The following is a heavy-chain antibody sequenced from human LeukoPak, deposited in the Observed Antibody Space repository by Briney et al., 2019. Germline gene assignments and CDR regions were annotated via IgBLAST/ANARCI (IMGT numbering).Heavy chain of an antibody. D-gene: IGHD5-18*01. V-gene: IGHV1-69*13. CDR1: GGTFSSYA. Sequence: GASVKVSCKASGGTFSSYAISWVRQAPGQGLEWMGGIIPIFGTANYAQKFQGRVTITADESTSTAYMELSSLRSEDTAVYYCARVIAPPGRGYSYGSNGEHYYYYYYMDVWGKGTTVTISS. CDR2: IIPIFGTA. J-gene: IGHJ6*03. CDR3: ARVIAPPGRGYSYGSNGEHYYYYYYMDV.